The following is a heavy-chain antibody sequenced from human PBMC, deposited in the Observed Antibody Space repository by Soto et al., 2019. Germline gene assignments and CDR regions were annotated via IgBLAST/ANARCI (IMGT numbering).Heavy chain of an antibody. D-gene: IGHD2-15*01. CDR1: TVTFSNYA. CDR3: ATGLSGSRYHSGCDP. Sequence: EMQLLESGGGLVQPGGSLRLSCTASTVTFSNYAMSWVRQAPGKGLEWVSAISGSGDRTFYADSQKGRFTISRDNSKNTPYLQMTSVRVQDTAVYFSATGLSGSRYHSGCDPWGQGTLVTVSS. J-gene: IGHJ5*02. V-gene: IGHV3-23*01. CDR2: ISGSGDRT.